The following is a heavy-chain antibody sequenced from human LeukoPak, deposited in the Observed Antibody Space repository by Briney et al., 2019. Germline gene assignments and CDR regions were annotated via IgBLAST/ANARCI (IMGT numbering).Heavy chain of an antibody. J-gene: IGHJ4*02. CDR1: GFTFSSYA. Sequence: GGSLRLSCAASGFTFSSYARSWVRQAPGKGLEWVSAISGSGGSTYYADSVKGRFTISRDNSKNTLYLQMNSLRAEDTAVYYCAKDHRGPAVSINFDYWGQGTLVTVSS. V-gene: IGHV3-23*01. D-gene: IGHD5-12*01. CDR2: ISGSGGST. CDR3: AKDHRGPAVSINFDY.